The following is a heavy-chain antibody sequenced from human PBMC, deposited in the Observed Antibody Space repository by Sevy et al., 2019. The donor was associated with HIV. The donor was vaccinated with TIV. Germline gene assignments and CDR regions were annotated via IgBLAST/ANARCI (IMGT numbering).Heavy chain of an antibody. D-gene: IGHD1-26*01. CDR2: ISSSSSTI. CDR1: GFTFSSYS. J-gene: IGHJ6*02. V-gene: IGHV3-48*01. CDR3: AREYSGSYYYYYGMDV. Sequence: GGSLRLSCAASGFTFSSYSMNWVRQAPGKGLEWVSYISSSSSTIYYAHSVKGRFTISRDNAKNSLYLQMNSLRAEDTAVYYCAREYSGSYYYYYGMDVWGQGTTVTVSS.